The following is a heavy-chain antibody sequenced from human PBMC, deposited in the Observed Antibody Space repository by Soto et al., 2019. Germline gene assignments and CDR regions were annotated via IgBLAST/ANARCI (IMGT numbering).Heavy chain of an antibody. V-gene: IGHV1-3*04. Sequence: QVHLVQSGAEVKKPGASVKVSCKASGYSFSDYTIHWVRRAPGQPPEWMARINTGTASTEYSQKFQGRVTITRDTSATTAYMDLSSLRSEDTAVYYCARGPQDSYGMDVWCQGTTVTVS. CDR3: ARGPQDSYGMDV. J-gene: IGHJ6*02. CDR1: GYSFSDYT. CDR2: INTGTAST.